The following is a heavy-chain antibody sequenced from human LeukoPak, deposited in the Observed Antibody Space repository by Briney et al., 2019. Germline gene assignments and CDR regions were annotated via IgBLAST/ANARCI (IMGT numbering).Heavy chain of an antibody. CDR3: ARDKLYYGSGRYYYGMDV. J-gene: IGHJ6*02. V-gene: IGHV4-4*07. CDR2: IYTSGST. D-gene: IGHD3-10*01. CDR1: GGPISSYY. Sequence: SETLSLTCTVSGGPISSYYWSWIRQPAGKGLEWIGRIYTSGSTNYNPSLKSRVTMSVDTSKNQFSLKLSSVTAADTAVYYCARDKLYYGSGRYYYGMDVWGQGTTVTVSS.